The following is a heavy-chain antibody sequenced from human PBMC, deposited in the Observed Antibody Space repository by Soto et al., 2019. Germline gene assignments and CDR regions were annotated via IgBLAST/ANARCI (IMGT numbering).Heavy chain of an antibody. CDR3: VRERAPFDAFDI. CDR2: IWVDGKNK. CDR1: GFVFRSYG. V-gene: IGHV3-33*01. J-gene: IGHJ3*02. Sequence: QEQLVESGGGVVQPGSSLRLSCSASGFVFRSYGMHWVRQVPGKGLEWVAVIWVDGKNKFYADSVRGRFTISRDNSKSPLDLQMHSLRAEDTALYYCVRERAPFDAFDIWGQGAMVTVSS.